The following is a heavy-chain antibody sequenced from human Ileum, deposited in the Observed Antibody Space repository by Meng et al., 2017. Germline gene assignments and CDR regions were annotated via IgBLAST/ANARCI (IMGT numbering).Heavy chain of an antibody. D-gene: IGHD5-18*01. CDR3: ARAVLLGIQLWLRRRDLIPIMDV. Sequence: GESMKISCAASGFTFSSYEMNWVRQAPGKGLEWVSYISSSGSTIYNADSVKGRFTISRDNAKNSLYLQMNSLRAEDTAVYYCARAVLLGIQLWLRRRDLIPIMDVWGQGTTVTVSS. CDR1: GFTFSSYE. V-gene: IGHV3-48*03. J-gene: IGHJ6*02. CDR2: ISSSGSTI.